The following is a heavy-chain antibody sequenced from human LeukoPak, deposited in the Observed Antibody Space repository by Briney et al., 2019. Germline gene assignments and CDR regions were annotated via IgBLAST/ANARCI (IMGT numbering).Heavy chain of an antibody. V-gene: IGHV3-53*01. CDR1: GFTVSTTY. D-gene: IGHD4-23*01. CDR3: ARRGDGGRSFDS. J-gene: IGHJ4*02. CDR2: IYVDGRT. Sequence: GGSLRLSCAASGFTVSTTYMSWVRQAPGKGLEWVSLIYVDGRTYYADSVKGRFTISRDNSKNTLYLQVNSLRAEDTAVYYCARRGDGGRSFDSWGQGALVTVSS.